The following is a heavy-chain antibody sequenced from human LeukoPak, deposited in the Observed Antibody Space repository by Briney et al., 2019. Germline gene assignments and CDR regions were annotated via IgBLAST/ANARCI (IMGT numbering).Heavy chain of an antibody. J-gene: IGHJ6*02. CDR3: ARGRHRPRWLADYYYGMDV. D-gene: IGHD6-19*01. CDR1: GYTFPSYD. Sequence: GASVKVSCKASGYTFPSYDINWVRQATGQGLEWMGWMNPNSGNTGYAQKFQGRVTMTRNTSISTAYMELSSLRSEDTAVYYCARGRHRPRWLADYYYGMDVWGQGTTVTVSS. V-gene: IGHV1-8*01. CDR2: MNPNSGNT.